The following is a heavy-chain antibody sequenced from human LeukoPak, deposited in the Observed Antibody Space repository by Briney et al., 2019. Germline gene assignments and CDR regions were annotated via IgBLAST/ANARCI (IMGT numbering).Heavy chain of an antibody. CDR1: GGSISSYY. J-gene: IGHJ4*02. Sequence: TSETLSLTCTVSGGSISSYYWNWIRQPAGKGLEWIGRIYTSGSTSYNPSLRSRITISVDKSKNQSSLKLSYVTAADTAVYYCARDQGLYLYFDYWGQGTLVTVSS. CDR3: ARDQGLYLYFDY. D-gene: IGHD2/OR15-2a*01. V-gene: IGHV4-4*07. CDR2: IYTSGST.